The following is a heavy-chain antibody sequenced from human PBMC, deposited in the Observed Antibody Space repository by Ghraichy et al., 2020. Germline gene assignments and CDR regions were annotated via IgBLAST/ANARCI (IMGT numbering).Heavy chain of an antibody. V-gene: IGHV4-61*01. D-gene: IGHD5-18*01. J-gene: IGHJ4*02. CDR3: ARITWDTPMALPWEYYLDY. CDR2: ISYSGST. CDR1: GGSVISSIYY. Sequence: SETLSLTCTVSGGSVISSIYYWSWIRQPPGKGLEWLGYISYSGSTNYNPSLKSRVTISVDTSKNRISLKLSSVTAADTAVYYCARITWDTPMALPWEYYLDYWGQGTLVTVAS.